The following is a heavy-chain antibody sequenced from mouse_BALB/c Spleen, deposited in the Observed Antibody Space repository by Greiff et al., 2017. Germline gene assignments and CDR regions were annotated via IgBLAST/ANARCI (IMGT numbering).Heavy chain of an antibody. D-gene: IGHD2-4*01. CDR1: GYAFTNYL. V-gene: IGHV1-54*01. CDR2: INPGSGGT. Sequence: QVQLQQSGAELVRPGTSVKVSCKASGYAFTNYLIEWVKQRPGQGLEWIGVINPGSGGTNYNGKFKGKATLTADKSSSTAYMQLSSLTSDDSAVYFCARGGLRPPYYFDYWGQGTTLTVSS. CDR3: ARGGLRPPYYFDY. J-gene: IGHJ2*01.